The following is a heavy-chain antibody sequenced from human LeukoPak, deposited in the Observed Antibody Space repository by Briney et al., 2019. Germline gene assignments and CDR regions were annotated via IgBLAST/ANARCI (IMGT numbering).Heavy chain of an antibody. V-gene: IGHV4-59*01. CDR1: GGSISSYY. CDR3: ARVTYYYDSSGYYYYFDY. Sequence: PSETLSLTCIVSGGSISSYYWSWIRQPPGRGLEYSGYIYYSGSTNYNPSLKSRVTISVDTSKNQFSLKLSSVTAADTAMYYCARVTYYYDSSGYYYYFDYWGQGTLVTVSS. J-gene: IGHJ4*02. CDR2: IYYSGST. D-gene: IGHD3-22*01.